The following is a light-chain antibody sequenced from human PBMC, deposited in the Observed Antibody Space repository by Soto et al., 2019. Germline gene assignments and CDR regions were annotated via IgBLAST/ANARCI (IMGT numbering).Light chain of an antibody. CDR2: GAS. J-gene: IGKJ2*01. V-gene: IGKV3-15*01. CDR1: QRISSS. Sequence: EIVMTQSPATLSVSPGERATLSCRASQRISSSLAWYQLKPGQAPRLLIYGASTRATGITARFSGSGSGTEFTITISSLQSEDFAVYYCQQYNDWRYSFGQGTKLEIK. CDR3: QQYNDWRYS.